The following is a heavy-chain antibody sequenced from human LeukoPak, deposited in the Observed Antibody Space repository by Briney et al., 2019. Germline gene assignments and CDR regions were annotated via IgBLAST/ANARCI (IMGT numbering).Heavy chain of an antibody. J-gene: IGHJ4*02. Sequence: ASVKVSCKASGYTFISYDINWVRQATGQGLEWMGWMNPNSGNTGYAQKFQGRVTSTRNTSISTAYMELSSLRSEDTAVYYCARGPGCTSTSCPHYFDYWGQGTLVTVSS. CDR3: ARGPGCTSTSCPHYFDY. D-gene: IGHD2-2*01. V-gene: IGHV1-8*03. CDR1: GYTFISYD. CDR2: MNPNSGNT.